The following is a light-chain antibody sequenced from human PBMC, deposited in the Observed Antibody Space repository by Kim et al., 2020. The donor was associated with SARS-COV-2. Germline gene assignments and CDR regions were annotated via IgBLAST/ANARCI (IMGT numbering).Light chain of an antibody. CDR2: NAS. V-gene: IGKV3-11*01. CDR3: QQRS. CDR1: QSVNSF. J-gene: IGKJ4*01. Sequence: PDPLSLSPGESATLCCRASQSVNSFLAWYQQKPGQAPRLLIYNASNRAPGIPARFSASGSGTDFTLTISSLEPEDFAVYYCQQRSFGGGTKVDIK.